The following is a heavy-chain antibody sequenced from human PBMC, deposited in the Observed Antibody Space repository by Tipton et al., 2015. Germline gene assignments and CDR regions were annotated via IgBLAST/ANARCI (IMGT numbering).Heavy chain of an antibody. V-gene: IGHV4-59*08. Sequence: TLSLTCSVSGDSVSGYYWSWIRQAPGKGLEWIGYIYDSVRTNYKPSLKSRVTISLDTSKNQVSLKVSSVTAADTAVYYCARHLSLALVGPLPNWFDPWGQGTLVTVSS. CDR3: ARHLSLALVGPLPNWFDP. J-gene: IGHJ5*02. D-gene: IGHD1-26*01. CDR1: GDSVSGYY. CDR2: IYDSVRT.